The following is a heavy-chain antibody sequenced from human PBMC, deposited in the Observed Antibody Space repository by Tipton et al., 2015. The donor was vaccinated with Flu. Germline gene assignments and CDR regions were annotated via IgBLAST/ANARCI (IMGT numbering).Heavy chain of an antibody. CDR3: ARRGSLGPFDP. V-gene: IGHV4-39*01. Sequence: TLSLTCTVSGGSISSSSYYWGWIRQPPGKGLEWIGSIYYSGSTYYNPSLKSRVTISVDTSKNQFSLKLSSVTAADTAVYYCARRGSLGPFDPWGQGTLVTVSS. CDR1: GGSISSSSYY. D-gene: IGHD6-19*01. J-gene: IGHJ5*02. CDR2: IYYSGST.